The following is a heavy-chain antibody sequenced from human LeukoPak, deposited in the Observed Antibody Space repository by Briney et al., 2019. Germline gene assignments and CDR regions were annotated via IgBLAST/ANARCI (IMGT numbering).Heavy chain of an antibody. D-gene: IGHD6-19*01. CDR3: ARYNNVWYYFDY. J-gene: IGHJ4*02. CDR2: IYYSGST. Sequence: SETLSLTCTVSVGSISSSSYYWGWTRQPPGKGLEWIGSIYYSGSTYYNPSLKSRVTMSVDTSKNQFSLNLSSVTAADPAVYYCARYNNVWYYFDYWGQGTLVTVSS. V-gene: IGHV4-39*01. CDR1: VGSISSSSYY.